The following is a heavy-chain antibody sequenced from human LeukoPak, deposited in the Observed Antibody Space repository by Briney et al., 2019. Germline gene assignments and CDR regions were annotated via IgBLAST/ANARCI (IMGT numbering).Heavy chain of an antibody. Sequence: PGGSLRLSCAASGFTFSSYAMSWVRQAPGKGLEWVSAISGSGGSTYCADSVKGRFTISRDNSKNTLYLQMNSLRAEDTAVYYCAKSVRGVINGFDIWGQGTMVTVSS. CDR3: AKSVRGVINGFDI. D-gene: IGHD3-10*01. CDR1: GFTFSSYA. J-gene: IGHJ3*02. CDR2: ISGSGGST. V-gene: IGHV3-23*01.